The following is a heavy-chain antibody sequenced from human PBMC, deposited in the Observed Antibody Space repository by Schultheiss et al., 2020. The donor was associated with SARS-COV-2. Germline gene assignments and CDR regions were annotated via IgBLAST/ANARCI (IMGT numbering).Heavy chain of an antibody. D-gene: IGHD6-13*01. CDR1: GGTFSSYA. CDR3: ARDASSNFDNWFDP. CDR2: INPSGGST. V-gene: IGHV1-46*01. J-gene: IGHJ5*02. Sequence: ASVKVSCKASGGTFSSYAISWVRQAPGQGLEWMGIINPSGGSTSYAQKFQGRVTLTTETSTSTAYMELRSLRSDDTAVYYCARDASSNFDNWFDPWGQGTLVTVSS.